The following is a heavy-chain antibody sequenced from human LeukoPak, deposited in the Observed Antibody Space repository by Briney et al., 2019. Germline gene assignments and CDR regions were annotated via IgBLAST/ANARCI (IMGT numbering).Heavy chain of an antibody. CDR2: IYYSGST. J-gene: IGHJ3*02. V-gene: IGHV4-39*01. CDR3: ARPGYCSSPDDAFDI. CDR1: GGSISSSSYY. Sequence: SETLSLTCTVSGGSISSSSYYWGWIRQPPGKGLEWIGSIYYSGSTYYNPSLKSRVTISVDTSKNQFSLKLSSVTAADTAVYYCARPGYCSSPDDAFDIWGQGTMVTVSS. D-gene: IGHD6-6*01.